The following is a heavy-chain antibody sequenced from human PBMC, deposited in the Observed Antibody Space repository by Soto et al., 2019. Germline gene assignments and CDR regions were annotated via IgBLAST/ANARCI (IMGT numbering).Heavy chain of an antibody. Sequence: ASVKVSCKASGYTFTSYGISWVRQAPGQGLEWMGWISAYNGNTNYAQKLQGRVTMTTDASTSTAYMELRSLRSDDTAVYYCARDMIRNYDILTGHLGYYYYGMDVWGQGTTVTVSS. V-gene: IGHV1-18*01. J-gene: IGHJ6*02. D-gene: IGHD3-9*01. CDR3: ARDMIRNYDILTGHLGYYYYGMDV. CDR1: GYTFTSYG. CDR2: ISAYNGNT.